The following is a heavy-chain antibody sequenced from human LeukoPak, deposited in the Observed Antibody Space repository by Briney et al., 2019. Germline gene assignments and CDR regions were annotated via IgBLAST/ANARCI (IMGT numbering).Heavy chain of an antibody. CDR2: FWFDGSNS. V-gene: IGHV3-33*03. Sequence: GGSLRLSCAASGFSFSNYGMHWVRQAPGKGLEWVAVFWFDGSNSYYADSVKGRFTISRDESKNTLYLQMSSLRAEDTAVYYCAKDVRRGWDYFDSWGQGSLVTVSS. CDR1: GFSFSNYG. J-gene: IGHJ4*02. D-gene: IGHD1-1*01. CDR3: AKDVRRGWDYFDS.